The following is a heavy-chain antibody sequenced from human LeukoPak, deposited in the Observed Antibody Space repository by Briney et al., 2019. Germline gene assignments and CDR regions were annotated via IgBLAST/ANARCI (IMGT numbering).Heavy chain of an antibody. J-gene: IGHJ4*02. CDR1: GYTFTRYY. Sequence: ASVKVSCKASGYTFTRYYIHWVRQAPGQGPEWMGMINPSGGSTTYAQNFQGRATMTRDTSTSTVYVELSSLRSDDTAVYYCARANYDILTGLKRPFDSWGQGTLVTVSS. CDR2: INPSGGST. CDR3: ARANYDILTGLKRPFDS. V-gene: IGHV1-46*03. D-gene: IGHD3-9*01.